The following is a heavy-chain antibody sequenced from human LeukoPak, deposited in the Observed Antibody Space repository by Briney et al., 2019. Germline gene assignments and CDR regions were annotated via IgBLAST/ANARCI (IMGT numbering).Heavy chain of an antibody. CDR3: ARDTVVTDYYYYGMDV. J-gene: IGHJ6*02. Sequence: SETLSLTCTVSGYSISSGYYWGWIRQPPGKGLEWIGSIYHSGSTYYNPSLKSRVTISVDTSKNQFSLKLSSATAADAAVYYCARDTVVTDYYYYGMDVWGQGTTVTVSS. V-gene: IGHV4-38-2*02. CDR2: IYHSGST. D-gene: IGHD4-23*01. CDR1: GYSISSGYY.